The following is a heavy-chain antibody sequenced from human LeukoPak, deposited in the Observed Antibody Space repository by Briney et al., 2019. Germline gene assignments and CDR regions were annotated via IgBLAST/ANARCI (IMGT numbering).Heavy chain of an antibody. CDR3: AKDHRAGNYDFWSGYYGYYYYGMDV. CDR1: GFTFSSHG. J-gene: IGHJ6*02. V-gene: IGHV3-30*18. Sequence: GGSLRLSCAASGFTFSSHGMHWVRQAPGKGLEWVAVISYDGSNKYYADSVKGRFTISRDNSKNTLYLQMNSLRAEDTAVYYCAKDHRAGNYDFWSGYYGYYYYGMDVWGQGTTVTVSS. D-gene: IGHD3-3*01. CDR2: ISYDGSNK.